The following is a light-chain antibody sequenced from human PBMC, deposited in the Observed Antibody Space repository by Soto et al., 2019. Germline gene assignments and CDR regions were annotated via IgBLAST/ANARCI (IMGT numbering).Light chain of an antibody. Sequence: SVLTQPASVSGSPEQSSTISCTGTSSDVGGYKHVSWYQHHPGKAPKLMIYEVSNRPSGVSNRISGSKSGYTASLTISGLQAEDEADYYCNSQRSSGTRVFGTGTKVTV. J-gene: IGLJ1*01. CDR1: SSDVGGYKH. V-gene: IGLV2-14*01. CDR2: EVS. CDR3: NSQRSSGTRV.